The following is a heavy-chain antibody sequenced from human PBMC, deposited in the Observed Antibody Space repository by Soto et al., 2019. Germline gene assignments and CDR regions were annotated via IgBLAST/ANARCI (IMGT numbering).Heavy chain of an antibody. CDR3: TTEAAYYDSSGRYYFDY. V-gene: IGHV3-15*07. CDR2: IKSKTDGGTT. J-gene: IGHJ4*02. Sequence: GSLRLSCAASGFTFSNAWMDWVRQAPGKGLEWVGRIKSKTDGGTTDYAAPVKGRFTISRDDSKNTLYLQMNSLKTEDTAVYYCTTEAAYYDSSGRYYFDYWGQGTLVTVSS. CDR1: GFTFSNAW. D-gene: IGHD3-22*01.